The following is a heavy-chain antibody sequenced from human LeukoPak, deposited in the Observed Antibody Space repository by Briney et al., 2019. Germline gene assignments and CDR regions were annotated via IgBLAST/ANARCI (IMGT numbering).Heavy chain of an antibody. CDR3: AKNLESFGDSATDY. Sequence: GGSLRLSCTASGFTFRNYAMNWARQAPGKGLEWGSSISGSGGGANYTDSVKGRFTISRDNSKNTLYVQMNSLRAEDTAVYYCAKNLESFGDSATDYWGQGTLVTVSS. D-gene: IGHD4-17*01. CDR2: ISGSGGGA. CDR1: GFTFRNYA. J-gene: IGHJ4*02. V-gene: IGHV3-23*01.